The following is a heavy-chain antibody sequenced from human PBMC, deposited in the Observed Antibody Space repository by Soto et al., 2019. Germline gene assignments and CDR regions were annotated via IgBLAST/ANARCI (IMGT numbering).Heavy chain of an antibody. J-gene: IGHJ6*02. CDR2: SIPIFGTA. CDR1: GGTFYNYP. V-gene: IGHV1-69*01. D-gene: IGHD5-12*01. CDR3: ARGRGYSGDDHYYYFDMDV. Sequence: QVQLVQSGAEVKKPGSSVKVSCKASGGTFYNYPITWVRQAPGEGLEWMGGSIPIFGTANYAQKFQGRVTISVDESTSTAYMELSSLRSEDTAVYYCARGRGYSGDDHYYYFDMDVWGQGTTVTVSS.